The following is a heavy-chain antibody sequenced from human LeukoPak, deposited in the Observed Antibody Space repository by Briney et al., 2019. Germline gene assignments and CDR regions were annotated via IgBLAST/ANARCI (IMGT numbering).Heavy chain of an antibody. CDR2: INTANGDT. CDR1: GYTLTNYG. CDR3: ARDKSGSPGY. J-gene: IGHJ4*02. Sequence: ASVKVSCKASGYTLTNYGMHWVRQAPGQRLEWMAWINTANGDTKYSQKFQDRVTMTRDTSTSTVYMELSSLRSEDTAVYYCARDKSGSPGYWGQGTLVTVSS. D-gene: IGHD1-26*01. V-gene: IGHV1-3*04.